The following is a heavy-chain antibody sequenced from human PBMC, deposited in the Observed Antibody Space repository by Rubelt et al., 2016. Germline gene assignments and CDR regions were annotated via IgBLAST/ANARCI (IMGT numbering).Heavy chain of an antibody. D-gene: IGHD6-13*01. Sequence: SMNWVRQAPGKGLEWVSYISSSSSTIYYADSVKGRFTISRDNAKNSLYLQMNSLRAEDTAVYYCAKALFFRDYSSSPISFDYWGQGTLVTVSS. CDR1: S. J-gene: IGHJ4*02. CDR3: AKALFFRDYSSSPISFDY. CDR2: ISSSSSTI. V-gene: IGHV3-48*04.